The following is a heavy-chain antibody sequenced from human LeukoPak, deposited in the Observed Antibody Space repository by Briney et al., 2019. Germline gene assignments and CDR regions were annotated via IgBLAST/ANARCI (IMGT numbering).Heavy chain of an antibody. CDR3: ARERPPGDSSSWFLEGYFDI. J-gene: IGHJ4*02. V-gene: IGHV1-69*05. D-gene: IGHD6-13*01. CDR2: IIPIFGTA. CDR1: GGTFSIYA. Sequence: GASVKVSCKGSGGTFSIYAITWVRQAPGQGLEWMGRIIPIFGTANYAQKFQGRVTITTDESTSTAYMELSTLRSDDTAVYYCARERPPGDSSSWFLEGYFDIWGQGTLVTVSS.